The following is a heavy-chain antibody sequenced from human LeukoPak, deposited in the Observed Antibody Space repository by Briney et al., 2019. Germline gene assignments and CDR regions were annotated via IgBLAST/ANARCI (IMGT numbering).Heavy chain of an antibody. CDR3: ARARKHYDILTGYYIRAYYFDY. D-gene: IGHD3-9*01. CDR2: INHSGST. Sequence: SETLSLTCAVYGGSFSGYYWSWIRQPPGKGLEWIGEINHSGSTNYNPSLKSRVTISVDTSKNQFSLKLSSVTAADTAVYYCARARKHYDILTGYYIRAYYFDYWGQGTLVAVSS. V-gene: IGHV4-34*01. CDR1: GGSFSGYY. J-gene: IGHJ4*02.